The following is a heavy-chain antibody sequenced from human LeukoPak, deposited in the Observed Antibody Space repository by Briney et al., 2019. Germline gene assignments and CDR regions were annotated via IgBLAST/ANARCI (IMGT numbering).Heavy chain of an antibody. CDR3: ARGRGLVRGVYYFDY. CDR1: GFTFSSYA. V-gene: IGHV3-64*01. CDR2: ISSNGGST. D-gene: IGHD3-10*01. J-gene: IGHJ4*02. Sequence: VGSLRLSCAASGFTFSSYAMHWVRQAPGKGLEYVSAISSNGGSTYYANSVEGRFTISRDNSKNTLYLQMGSLRAEDMAVYYCARGRGLVRGVYYFDYWGQGTLVTVSS.